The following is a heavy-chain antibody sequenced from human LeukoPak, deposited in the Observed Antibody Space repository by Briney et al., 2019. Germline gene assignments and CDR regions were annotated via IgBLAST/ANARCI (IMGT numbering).Heavy chain of an antibody. D-gene: IGHD2/OR15-2a*01. CDR3: AKAAPYFLDY. CDR1: GFTFSSYE. CDR2: ISSSGSTI. V-gene: IGHV3-48*03. J-gene: IGHJ4*02. Sequence: GGSLRLSCAASGFTFSSYEMNWVRQAPGKGLEWVSYISSSGSTIYYADSVKGRFTISRDNSKNTLYLQMNSLRAEDTAIYYCAKAAPYFLDYWGQGALVTVSS.